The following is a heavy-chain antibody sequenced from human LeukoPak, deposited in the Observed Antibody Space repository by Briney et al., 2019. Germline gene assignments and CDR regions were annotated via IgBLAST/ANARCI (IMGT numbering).Heavy chain of an antibody. D-gene: IGHD3-10*01. J-gene: IGHJ3*02. CDR2: IRSDEST. Sequence: PGGSLRLSCAASGYTFSSYWMHCVRQSPGKGLVWVSRIRSDESTTYANSEKGRFTISRDNAKNTLYLQMNSLRAEDTAVYYCARAGDYGSGSCAFDMWGQGTMVTVSS. V-gene: IGHV3-74*01. CDR3: ARAGDYGSGSCAFDM. CDR1: GYTFSSYW.